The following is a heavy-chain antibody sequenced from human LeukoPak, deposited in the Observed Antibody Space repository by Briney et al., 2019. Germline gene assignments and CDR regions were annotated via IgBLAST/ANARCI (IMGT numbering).Heavy chain of an antibody. CDR2: INSDGSSA. V-gene: IGHV3-74*01. CDR3: ARVLGRSGWYYFDY. CDR1: GFTFSSYW. D-gene: IGHD6-19*01. J-gene: IGHJ4*02. Sequence: TGGSLRLSCAASGFTFSSYWMHWVRQGPGKGLVWVSRINSDGSSATYADSVKGRFTISRDNAKNTLYLQMSSLRAEDTAVYYCARVLGRSGWYYFDYWGQGTLVTVSS.